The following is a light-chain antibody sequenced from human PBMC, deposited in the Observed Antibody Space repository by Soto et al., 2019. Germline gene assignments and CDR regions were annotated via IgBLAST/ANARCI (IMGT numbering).Light chain of an antibody. CDR1: QSISIW. V-gene: IGKV1-5*03. CDR2: GTS. Sequence: DIHMTQSPSTLSASVGDRVTITCRASQSISIWLAWYQQKPGRAPNLLIYGTSSLESGVPSRFSGSGSGTEFPLTISSLQPDDVATYYCQHYNDYSWSFGQGTTGEIK. CDR3: QHYNDYSWS. J-gene: IGKJ1*01.